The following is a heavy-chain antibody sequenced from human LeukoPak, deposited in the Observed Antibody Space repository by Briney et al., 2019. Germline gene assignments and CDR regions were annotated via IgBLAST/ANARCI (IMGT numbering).Heavy chain of an antibody. J-gene: IGHJ4*02. CDR1: GFTFSDYY. CDR2: ISSSSSYT. D-gene: IGHD3-10*01. CDR3: ARHGSGSYYFDY. Sequence: PGGSLRLSCAASGFTFSDYYMSWIRQAPGEGLEWVSYISSSSSYTNYADSVKGRFTISRDNAKNSLYLQMNSLRAEDTAVYYCARHGSGSYYFDYWGQGTLVTVSS. V-gene: IGHV3-11*06.